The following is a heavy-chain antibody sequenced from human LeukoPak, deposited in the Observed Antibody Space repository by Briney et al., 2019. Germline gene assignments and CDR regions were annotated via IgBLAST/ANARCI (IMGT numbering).Heavy chain of an antibody. V-gene: IGHV4-4*07. Sequence: YPSETLSLTCTVSGGSISSYYWSWIRQPAGKGLEWIGRIYTSGSTNYNPSLKSRVTMSVDTSKNQFSLKLSSVTAADTAVYYCARAGAPLYYCGSGSGPGWFDPWGQGTLVTVSS. CDR1: GGSISSYY. D-gene: IGHD3-10*01. J-gene: IGHJ5*02. CDR2: IYTSGST. CDR3: ARAGAPLYYCGSGSGPGWFDP.